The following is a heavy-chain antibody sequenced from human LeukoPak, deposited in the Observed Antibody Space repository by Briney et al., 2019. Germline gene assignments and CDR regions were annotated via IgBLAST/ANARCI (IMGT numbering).Heavy chain of an antibody. D-gene: IGHD6-19*01. V-gene: IGHV4-30-2*01. CDR2: IYHGGST. CDR3: ARRSGWSIDY. Sequence: PSETLSLTCTVSGGSISSGGYYWSWIRQPPGKGLEWIGYIYHGGSTYYNPSLKSRVTISVDRSKNQFSLKLSSVTAADTAVYYCARRSGWSIDYWGQGTLVTVSS. CDR1: GGSISSGGYY. J-gene: IGHJ4*02.